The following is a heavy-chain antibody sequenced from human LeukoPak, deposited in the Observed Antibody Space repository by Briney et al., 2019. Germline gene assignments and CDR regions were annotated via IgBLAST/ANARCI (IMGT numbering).Heavy chain of an antibody. J-gene: IGHJ6*03. CDR1: GYSFTSYW. Sequence: GESLKISCKGSGYSFTSYWIGWVRQMPGKGLEWMGIIYPGDSDTRYSPSFQGQVTISADKSISTAYLQWSSLKASDTAMYYCARQTHYYYDSSGSHMDVWGKGTTVTVSS. V-gene: IGHV5-51*01. CDR2: IYPGDSDT. CDR3: ARQTHYYYDSSGSHMDV. D-gene: IGHD3-22*01.